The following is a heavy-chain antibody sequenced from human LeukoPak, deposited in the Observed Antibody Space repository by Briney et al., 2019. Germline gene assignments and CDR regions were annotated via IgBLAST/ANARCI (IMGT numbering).Heavy chain of an antibody. CDR1: VFTFSSYA. J-gene: IGHJ4*02. CDR2: ISGSGGST. Sequence: GGSLRLSCTPSVFTFSSYAMSWVRQAPGKGLEWVSAISGSGGSTYYADSVKGRFTISRDNSKNTLYLQMNSLRAEDTAVYYCAKDQRYCGGDCYSSFDYWGQGTLVTVSS. V-gene: IGHV3-23*01. CDR3: AKDQRYCGGDCYSSFDY. D-gene: IGHD2-21*02.